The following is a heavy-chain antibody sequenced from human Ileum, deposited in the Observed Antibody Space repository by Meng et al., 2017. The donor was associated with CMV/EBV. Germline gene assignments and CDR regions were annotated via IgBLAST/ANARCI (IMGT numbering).Heavy chain of an antibody. CDR2: FSWGRSNS. Sequence: GGSLRLSCAASGVTFNDYAMHWVRQAPGKGLDWFSVFSWGRSNSYYADSVKGRITISRDNSKNSLYLQMNSLGIEDTAFYYCGFRLSSSSPFDYWGLGTLVTVSS. J-gene: IGHJ4*02. CDR3: GFRLSSSSPFDY. V-gene: IGHV3-43D*03. D-gene: IGHD6-6*01. CDR1: GVTFNDYA.